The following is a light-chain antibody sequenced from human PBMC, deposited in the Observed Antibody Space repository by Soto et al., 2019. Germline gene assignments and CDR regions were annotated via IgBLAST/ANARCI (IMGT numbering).Light chain of an antibody. CDR1: QSLLHSDVIAY. CDR3: MQGTHWPIT. J-gene: IGKJ5*01. Sequence: DVVMTPSPLSLPVTLGQPASISSRSNQSLLHSDVIAYFSWFQQRPGRSPRRLIYKVSNRDSGVPARFSGSGSGTDFALKISRVEAEDGGVYYCMQGTHWPITFGQGTRLEMK. CDR2: KVS. V-gene: IGKV2-30*02.